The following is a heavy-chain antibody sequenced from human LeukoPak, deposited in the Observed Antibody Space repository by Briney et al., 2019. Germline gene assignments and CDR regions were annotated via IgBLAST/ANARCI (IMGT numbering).Heavy chain of an antibody. V-gene: IGHV1-2*02. Sequence: ASVKVSCKASGYTFTGYYMHWVRQAPGHGLECMGWINPTSGGTNHAQKFQGRVTMTRDTAISTAYMALSRLRSDDTAVYYCARAPYYYGSGSSGWFDPWGQGTLVTVSS. CDR3: ARAPYYYGSGSSGWFDP. J-gene: IGHJ5*02. CDR2: INPTSGGT. D-gene: IGHD3-10*01. CDR1: GYTFTGYY.